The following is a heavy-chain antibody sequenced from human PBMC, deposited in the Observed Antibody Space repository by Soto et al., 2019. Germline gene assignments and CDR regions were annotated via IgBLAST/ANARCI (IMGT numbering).Heavy chain of an antibody. CDR2: IVVGSGNT. V-gene: IGHV1-58*02. CDR1: GFTFTSSA. D-gene: IGHD5-18*01. Sequence: ASVKVSCKASGFTFTSSAMQWVRQARGQRLEWIGWIVVGSGNTNYAQKFQERVTITRDMSTSTAYMELSSLRSEDTAVYYCIAEPTWIEVWSDYWGQGTLVTVSS. J-gene: IGHJ4*02. CDR3: IAEPTWIEVWSDY.